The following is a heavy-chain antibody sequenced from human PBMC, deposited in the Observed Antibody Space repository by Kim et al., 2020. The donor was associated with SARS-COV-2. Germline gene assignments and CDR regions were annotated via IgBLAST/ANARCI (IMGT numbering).Heavy chain of an antibody. CDR1: NGSIKSNY. J-gene: IGHJ4*02. D-gene: IGHD6-13*01. Sequence: SETLSLTCSVSNGSIKSNYWSWIRQPPGMGLEWIGYISHKGSTNYNPSLKSRVTMSLDTSGNQFSLKMTSLTAADTAAFFCARGTSTWFPYYWGPGSLVT. V-gene: IGHV4-59*01. CDR3: ARGTSTWFPYY. CDR2: ISHKGST.